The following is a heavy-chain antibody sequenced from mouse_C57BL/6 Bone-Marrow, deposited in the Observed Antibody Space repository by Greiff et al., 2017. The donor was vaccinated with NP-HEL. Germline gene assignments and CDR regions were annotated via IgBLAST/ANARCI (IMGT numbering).Heavy chain of an antibody. Sequence: EVHLVESGGDLVKPGGSLKLSCAASGFTFSSYGMSWVRQTPDKRLEWVATISSGGSYTYYPDSVKGRFTISRDNAKNTLYLQMSSLKSEDTAMYYGAIRRVTTVVDYVDCWGQGTTLSVSS. D-gene: IGHD1-1*01. CDR2: ISSGGSYT. CDR3: AIRRVTTVVDYVDC. J-gene: IGHJ2*01. V-gene: IGHV5-6*01. CDR1: GFTFSSYG.